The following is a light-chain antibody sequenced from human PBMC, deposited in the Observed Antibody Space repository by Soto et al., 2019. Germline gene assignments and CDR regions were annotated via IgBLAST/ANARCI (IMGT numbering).Light chain of an antibody. Sequence: EIVLTQSPGTLSLSPGERAILSCRASQSVSSSYLAWYQQKPGQAPRLLIYDASSRATGIPDRFSRSGSGTDFTLTISRLEPEDFAVYYCQQYGSSPETFGQGTKVEIK. CDR2: DAS. CDR1: QSVSSSY. J-gene: IGKJ1*01. CDR3: QQYGSSPET. V-gene: IGKV3-20*01.